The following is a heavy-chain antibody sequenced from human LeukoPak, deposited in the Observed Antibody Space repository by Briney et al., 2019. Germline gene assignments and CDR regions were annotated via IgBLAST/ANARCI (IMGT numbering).Heavy chain of an antibody. CDR2: ISYDGSNK. CDR3: ASPTRRDGYNLDY. V-gene: IGHV3-30-3*01. CDR1: GFTFSSYA. D-gene: IGHD5-24*01. J-gene: IGHJ4*02. Sequence: GRSLRLSCAASGFTFSSYAMHWVRQAPGKGLEWVAVISYDGSNKYYADSVKGRFTISRDNSKNTLYLQMNSLRAEDKAVYYCASPTRRDGYNLDYWGQGTLVTVSS.